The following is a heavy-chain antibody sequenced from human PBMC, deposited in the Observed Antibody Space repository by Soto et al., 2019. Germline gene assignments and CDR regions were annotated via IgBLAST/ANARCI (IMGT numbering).Heavy chain of an antibody. CDR3: AREAHFWSGYPCFRY. D-gene: IGHD3-3*02. J-gene: IGHJ4*02. CDR2: ISYDGSNK. V-gene: IGHV3-30-3*01. Sequence: PGGSLRLSCAASGFTFSSYAMHWVRQAPGKGLEWVAVISYDGSNKYYADSVKGRFTISRDNSKNTLYLQMNSLRAEDTAVYYCAREAHFWSGYPCFRYWCQGTLDTVSS. CDR1: GFTFSSYA.